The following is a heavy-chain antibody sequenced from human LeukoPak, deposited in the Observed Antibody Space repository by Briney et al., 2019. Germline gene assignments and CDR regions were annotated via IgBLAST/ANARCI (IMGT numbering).Heavy chain of an antibody. CDR2: IYYSGST. D-gene: IGHD3-10*01. J-gene: IGHJ6*03. Sequence: SETLSLTCGVSGGSISSGGYSWSWIRQSPGMRLEWIGYIYYSGSTYYNPSLKSRVTISEDTSKNQFSLKLSSVTAADTAVYYCARFVYYYYYMDVWGKGTTVTVSS. CDR3: ARFVYYYYYMDV. CDR1: GGSISSGGYS. V-gene: IGHV4-30-4*07.